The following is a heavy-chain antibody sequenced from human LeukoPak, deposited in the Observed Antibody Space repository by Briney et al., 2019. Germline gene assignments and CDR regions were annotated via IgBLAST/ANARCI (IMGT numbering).Heavy chain of an antibody. CDR1: AFTFSNYA. CDR2: ISGGGGST. CDR3: AKDGGLWVSAHWGDS. Sequence: GGSLRLSCAASAFTFSNYAMSWVRQAPGKGLGWVSGISGGGGSTSYADSVKGRFTVSRDNSKNTLFLQMNSLRAEDTAVYYCAKDGGLWVSAHWGDSWGRGTLVTVSS. D-gene: IGHD7-27*01. J-gene: IGHJ4*02. V-gene: IGHV3-23*01.